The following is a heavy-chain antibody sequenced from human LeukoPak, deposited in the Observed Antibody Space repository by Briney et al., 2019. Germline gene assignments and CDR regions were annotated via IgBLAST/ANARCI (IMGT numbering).Heavy chain of an antibody. CDR3: ARGSPDDYGGNSYYFDY. J-gene: IGHJ4*02. V-gene: IGHV4-34*01. Sequence: SETLSLTCAVYGGSFSGYYWSWIRQPPGKGLEWIGEINHSGSTNYNPSLKSRVTISVDTSKNQFSLKLSSVTAADTAVYYCARGSPDDYGGNSYYFDYWGQGTLVTVSS. CDR1: GGSFSGYY. D-gene: IGHD4-23*01. CDR2: INHSGST.